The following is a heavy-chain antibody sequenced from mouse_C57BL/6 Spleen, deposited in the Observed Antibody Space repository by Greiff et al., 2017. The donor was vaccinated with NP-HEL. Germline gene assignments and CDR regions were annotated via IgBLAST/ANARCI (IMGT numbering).Heavy chain of an antibody. CDR1: GFNFNDYY. J-gene: IGHJ3*01. CDR2: IDPEDGET. Sequence: VQLQQSGAELVKPGASVKLSCTASGFNFNDYYMHWVKQRPEQGLEWIGRIDPEDGETKYAPKFQGKATITADTAYNTAYLQLSSLTSEDTAVCYSASYDCNVNWFAYWGQGTLVTVSA. V-gene: IGHV14-2*01. CDR3: ASYDCNVNWFAY. D-gene: IGHD2-4*01.